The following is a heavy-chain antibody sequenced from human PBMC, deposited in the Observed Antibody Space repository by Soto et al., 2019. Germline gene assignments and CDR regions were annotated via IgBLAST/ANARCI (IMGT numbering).Heavy chain of an antibody. D-gene: IGHD3-22*01. Sequence: XESLKISCKGSGYSFTSYWIGWVRQMPGKGLEWMGIIYPGDSDTRYSPSFQGQVTISADKSISTAYLQWSSLKASDTAMYYCARLAYYDSSGYSPRYYYDMDVWGQGTTVTVSS. J-gene: IGHJ6*02. CDR3: ARLAYYDSSGYSPRYYYDMDV. CDR1: GYSFTSYW. V-gene: IGHV5-51*01. CDR2: IYPGDSDT.